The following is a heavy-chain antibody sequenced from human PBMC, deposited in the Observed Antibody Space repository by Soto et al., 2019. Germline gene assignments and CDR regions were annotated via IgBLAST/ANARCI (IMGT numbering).Heavy chain of an antibody. CDR3: AKEYTGSWYYFDY. Sequence: GGSLRLSCAASGFTFDSYAMNWVRQAPGKGLEWVSAISGTGDTTYYADSVKGRFTISRDNSKNTLYLQMNSLRAEDTAVYYCAKEYTGSWYYFDYWGQGTLVTVSS. CDR1: GFTFDSYA. D-gene: IGHD6-13*01. J-gene: IGHJ4*02. CDR2: ISGTGDTT. V-gene: IGHV3-23*01.